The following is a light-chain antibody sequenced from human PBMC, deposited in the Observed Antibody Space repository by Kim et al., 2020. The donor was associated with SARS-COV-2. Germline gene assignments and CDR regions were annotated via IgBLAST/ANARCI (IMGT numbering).Light chain of an antibody. V-gene: IGLV3-19*01. Sequence: SSELTQDPAVSVALGQTVRITCQGDSLRSYYASWYQQKPGQAPVLVIYGKNSRPSGIPDRFSGSSSGNTASLTITGAQAEDEADYYCNSRDSSGNLWVFGGGTQLTVL. CDR3: NSRDSSGNLWV. CDR2: GKN. CDR1: SLRSYY. J-gene: IGLJ3*02.